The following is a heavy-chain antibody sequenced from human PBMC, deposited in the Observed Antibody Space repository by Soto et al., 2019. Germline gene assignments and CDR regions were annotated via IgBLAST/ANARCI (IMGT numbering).Heavy chain of an antibody. Sequence: GESLKISCQGSGYSFTTYWIAWVRQMPGKGLEWMGIIYPGDSDTRYSPSFQGQVTISADRSISTASLQWGSLQASDTAMYYCARAPTGVSHPNWFDTWGQGTLVTVSS. D-gene: IGHD1-1*01. CDR3: ARAPTGVSHPNWFDT. J-gene: IGHJ5*02. V-gene: IGHV5-51*01. CDR1: GYSFTTYW. CDR2: IYPGDSDT.